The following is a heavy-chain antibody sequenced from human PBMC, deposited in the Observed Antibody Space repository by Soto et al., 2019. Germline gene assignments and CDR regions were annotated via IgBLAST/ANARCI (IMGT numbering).Heavy chain of an antibody. Sequence: GASVKVSCKASGYTFTSYGISWVRQAPGQGLEWMGWISAYNGNTNYAQKLQGRVTMTTDTSTSTAYMELRSLRSDDTAVYYCARASSSSWLYYYYYGMDVSGQGTTVTVSS. CDR3: ARASSSSWLYYYYYGMDV. CDR1: GYTFTSYG. V-gene: IGHV1-18*01. CDR2: ISAYNGNT. D-gene: IGHD6-13*01. J-gene: IGHJ6*02.